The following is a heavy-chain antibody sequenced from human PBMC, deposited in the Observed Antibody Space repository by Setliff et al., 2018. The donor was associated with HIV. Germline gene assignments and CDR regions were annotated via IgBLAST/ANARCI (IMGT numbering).Heavy chain of an antibody. CDR3: LRAKWIAGSYYFGP. D-gene: IGHD3-10*01. V-gene: IGHV1-2*02. CDR1: GYTFLDHY. Sequence: ASVKVSCKASGYTFLDHYIYWVRQAPGHEFEWMGWINPKNGATKYAQNFQGRVTMTTDATISTAYLELSRMTADDTAIYYCLRAKWIAGSYYFGPWGQGTLVTVSS. CDR2: INPKNGAT. J-gene: IGHJ5*02.